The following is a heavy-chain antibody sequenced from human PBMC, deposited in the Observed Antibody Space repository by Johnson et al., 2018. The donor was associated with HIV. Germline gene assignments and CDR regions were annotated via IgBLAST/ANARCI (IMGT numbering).Heavy chain of an antibody. J-gene: IGHJ3*02. D-gene: IGHD1-26*01. CDR1: GFIFSSYG. CDR3: AKDRSGSYLGYAFDI. CDR2: IWYDGSNQ. V-gene: IGHV3-33*06. Sequence: QVQLVESGGGVVQPGRSLRLSCAASGFIFSSYGMHWVRQAPGRGLEWVAVIWYDGSNQYYADSVTGRFTISRDNSKNTLYLHMNSLRAEDTAVYYCAKDRSGSYLGYAFDIWGQGTMVTVSS.